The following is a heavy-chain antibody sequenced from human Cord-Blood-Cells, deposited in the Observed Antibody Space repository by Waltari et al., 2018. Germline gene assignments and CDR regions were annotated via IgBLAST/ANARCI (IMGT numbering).Heavy chain of an antibody. Sequence: QLQLQESGPGLVKPSETLSLTCTVSGGSISSSSYYWGWIRQPPGKGLEWIGSIYYSGSTYYNPSLKIRVTISVDTSNHQFSLELSSVTAADTAVYYCARHRSRPGSSWFAFDIWGQGTMVTVSS. J-gene: IGHJ3*02. D-gene: IGHD6-13*01. V-gene: IGHV4-39*01. CDR2: IYYSGST. CDR3: ARHRSRPGSSWFAFDI. CDR1: GGSISSSSYY.